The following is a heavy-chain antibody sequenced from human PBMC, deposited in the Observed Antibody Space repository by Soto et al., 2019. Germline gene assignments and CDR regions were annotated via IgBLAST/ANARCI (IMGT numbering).Heavy chain of an antibody. CDR2: ISASGGNT. CDR1: GFTFSSYA. D-gene: IGHD1-26*01. Sequence: EVQLLESGGGLVQPGGSLRLSCAASGFTFSSYAMSWVRQAPGKGLEWVSAISASGGNTYSADSVKGRFTISRDNSKNKLYLQMSGLRAEDTAVYYWAKRGPGGSAGRPHFDYWGRGSLVTVSS. V-gene: IGHV3-23*01. J-gene: IGHJ4*02. CDR3: AKRGPGGSAGRPHFDY.